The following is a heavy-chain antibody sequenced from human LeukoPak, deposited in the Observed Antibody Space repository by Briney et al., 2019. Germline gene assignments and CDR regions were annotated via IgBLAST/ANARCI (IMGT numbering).Heavy chain of an antibody. J-gene: IGHJ5*02. CDR1: GGSSSGYY. CDR3: ARGRYRFDP. D-gene: IGHD5-18*01. V-gene: IGHV4-34*01. CDR2: INHSGST. Sequence: SETLSLTCAVYGGSSSGYYWSWIRQPPGKGLEWIGEINHSGSTNYNPSLKSRVTISVDTSKNQFSLKLSSVTAADTAVYYCARGRYRFDPWGQGTLVTVSS.